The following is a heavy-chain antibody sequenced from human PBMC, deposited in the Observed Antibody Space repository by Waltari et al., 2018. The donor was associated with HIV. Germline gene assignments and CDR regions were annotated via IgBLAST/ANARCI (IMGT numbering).Heavy chain of an antibody. CDR2: IRSKAYGETA. CDR1: GFIFSDYP. V-gene: IGHV3-49*03. J-gene: IGHJ6*02. Sequence: HLVQSGGGFTQPGRSLRLSCAASGFIFSDYPRSWFRQAPGKGLEWVGFIRSKAYGETAEYAAALEGRFTISRDDSRGIGYLQMDGLKIEDTGVYYCTKGGGKSPGLSVWGQGTTVTVSS. D-gene: IGHD3-16*01. CDR3: TKGGGKSPGLSV.